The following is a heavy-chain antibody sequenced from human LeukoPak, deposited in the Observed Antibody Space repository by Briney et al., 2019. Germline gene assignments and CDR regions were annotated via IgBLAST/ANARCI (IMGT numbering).Heavy chain of an antibody. Sequence: GGSLRLSCAASGFTFSAYSLRWVRQAPGKGLEWLSYISSTGSTLYYARSVKGRFTISRDNAKNSLYLQMNSLRAEDTALYYCVGSKAPFFYFDYWGQGILVTVSS. CDR2: ISSTGSTL. D-gene: IGHD2/OR15-2a*01. J-gene: IGHJ4*02. CDR3: VGSKAPFFYFDY. V-gene: IGHV3-48*01. CDR1: GFTFSAYS.